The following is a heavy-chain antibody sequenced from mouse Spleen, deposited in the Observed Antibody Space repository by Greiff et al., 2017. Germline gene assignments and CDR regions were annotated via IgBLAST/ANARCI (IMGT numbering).Heavy chain of an antibody. CDR3: ARSYSNYGAMDY. D-gene: IGHD2-5*01. J-gene: IGHJ4*01. Sequence: EVQLVESGPELVKPGDSVKISCKASGYSFTGYFMNWVMQSHGKSLEWIGRINPYNGDTFYNQKFKGKATLTVDKSSSTAHMELRSLTSEDSAVYYCARSYSNYGAMDYWGQGTSVTVSS. CDR1: GYSFTGYF. V-gene: IGHV1-20*01. CDR2: INPYNGDT.